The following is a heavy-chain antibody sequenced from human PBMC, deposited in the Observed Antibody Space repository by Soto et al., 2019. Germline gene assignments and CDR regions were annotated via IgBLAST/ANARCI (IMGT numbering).Heavy chain of an antibody. D-gene: IGHD6-19*01. CDR2: FYSSGSI. CDR3: ARMYSSGSGWFHP. CDR1: GYSITAGGYY. V-gene: IGHV4-31*03. J-gene: IGHJ5*02. Sequence: KSSETLSLTCIVSGYSITAGGYYWSWLRHHPGKGLEWIGSFYSSGSIIYNPSLRSRVSISGDTSINQFSMCLTSVTAADTARYYCARMYSSGSGWFHPWGQGTLVTVSS.